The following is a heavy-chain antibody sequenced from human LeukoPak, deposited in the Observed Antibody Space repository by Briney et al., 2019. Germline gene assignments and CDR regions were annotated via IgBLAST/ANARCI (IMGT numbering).Heavy chain of an antibody. V-gene: IGHV3-23*01. CDR2: ISGSGGST. Sequence: GGSLRLSCAASGFTFSSYAMSWVRQAPGKGLEWVSAISGSGGSTYYADSVKGRFTISRDNSKNTLYLQMNSLRAEDTAVYYCAKDKPHIVGDRGVFDYWGQGTLVTVSS. CDR3: AKDKPHIVGDRGVFDY. CDR1: GFTFSSYA. J-gene: IGHJ4*02. D-gene: IGHD1-26*01.